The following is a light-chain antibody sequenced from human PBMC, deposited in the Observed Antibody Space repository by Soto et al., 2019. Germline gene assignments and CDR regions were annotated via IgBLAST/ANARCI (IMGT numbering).Light chain of an antibody. CDR3: QEYNCHS. Sequence: IQMTQSPSTLSASVGDRVTITCRASQNVFTWLAWYQHRPGKAPKLLISDASILESGVPSRFSGIGSGTEFTLTITSLQSDDFAPYYCQEYNCHSVGGGTNV. V-gene: IGKV1-5*01. CDR1: QNVFTW. J-gene: IGKJ4*01. CDR2: DAS.